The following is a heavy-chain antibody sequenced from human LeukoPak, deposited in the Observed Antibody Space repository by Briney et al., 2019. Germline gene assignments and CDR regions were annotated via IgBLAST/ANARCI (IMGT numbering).Heavy chain of an antibody. CDR2: IHSGGST. V-gene: IGHV3-53*01. CDR3: AKVSGRIQIWPQPFGDGMDV. J-gene: IGHJ6*02. Sequence: GGSLRLSCAASDFTGSSNYMSWVRQAPGKGLEWVSVIHSGGSTYYADSVKGRFTVSRDNSKNMLYLQMNSLRAEDTAVYYCAKVSGRIQIWPQPFGDGMDVWGQGTTVTVSS. CDR1: DFTGSSNY. D-gene: IGHD3-10*01.